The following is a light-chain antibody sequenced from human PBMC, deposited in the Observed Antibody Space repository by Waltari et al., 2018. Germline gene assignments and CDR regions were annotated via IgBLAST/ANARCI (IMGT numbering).Light chain of an antibody. J-gene: IGLJ3*02. Sequence: QSALTQPASVSESPGQSITISCTGTSSDVGGYNYVSWYQHHPGKAPKLMIYDVSHRPSGVSDRFSGSKSGNTASLTISGLQAEDEADYFCSSYTSSSTWVFGGGTKLTVL. CDR2: DVS. CDR3: SSYTSSSTWV. V-gene: IGLV2-14*03. CDR1: SSDVGGYNY.